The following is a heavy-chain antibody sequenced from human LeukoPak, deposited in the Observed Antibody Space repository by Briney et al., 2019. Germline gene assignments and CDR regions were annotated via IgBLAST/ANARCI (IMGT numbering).Heavy chain of an antibody. V-gene: IGHV4-59*01. Sequence: SETLSLTCTVSGFSINSYYWTWIRQPPGKGLEWIGYISYSGGTNYNPSLKSRVTISVDTSKNQFSLNLSSVTAADTAVYYCARAEGEIYRRSGSNNWFDPWGQGALVTVSS. CDR1: GFSINSYY. CDR2: ISYSGGT. D-gene: IGHD3-10*01. CDR3: ARAEGEIYRRSGSNNWFDP. J-gene: IGHJ5*02.